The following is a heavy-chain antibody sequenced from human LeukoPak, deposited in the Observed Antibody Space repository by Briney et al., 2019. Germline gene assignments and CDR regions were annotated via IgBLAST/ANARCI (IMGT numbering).Heavy chain of an antibody. CDR2: TSYDGSIE. D-gene: IGHD2-21*02. J-gene: IGHJ2*01. Sequence: GGSLRLSCAASGFTFSNYGMHWVRQAPGKGLEWVAVTSYDGSIEYYADSVKGRFTISRDNSKDTLFLQMNSLRAEDTALYYCAKRGGYCGDVCYNWWFDLWGRGTLVTVSS. CDR1: GFTFSNYG. V-gene: IGHV3-30*18. CDR3: AKRGGYCGDVCYNWWFDL.